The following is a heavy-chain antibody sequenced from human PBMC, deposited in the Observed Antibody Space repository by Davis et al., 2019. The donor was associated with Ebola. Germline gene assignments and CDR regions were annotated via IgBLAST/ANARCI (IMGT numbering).Heavy chain of an antibody. Sequence: SVKLSCKASGGTFSSYAISWVRQAPGQGLEWMEGIIPIFGTANYAQKFQGRVTITADESTSTAYMELSSLRSEDTAVYYCAREGYDFWSGPLTDYYYYGMDVWGQGTTVTVSS. V-gene: IGHV1-69*13. CDR1: GGTFSSYA. CDR2: IIPIFGTA. J-gene: IGHJ6*02. D-gene: IGHD3-3*01. CDR3: AREGYDFWSGPLTDYYYYGMDV.